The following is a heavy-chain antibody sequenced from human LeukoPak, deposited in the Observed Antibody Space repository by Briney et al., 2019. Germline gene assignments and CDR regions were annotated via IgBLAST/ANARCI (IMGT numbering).Heavy chain of an antibody. CDR2: IKQDGSEK. Sequence: GGSLRLSCAASGFTFRSYWMSWVRQGPGKGLEWLAHIKQDGSEKYYVDSVKGRFTISRDNAKNSLYLQMNSLRAEDTAVYYCGRGGSGYVHLDYWGQGTLVTVSS. CDR3: GRGGSGYVHLDY. D-gene: IGHD3-16*01. CDR1: GFTFRSYW. V-gene: IGHV3-7*01. J-gene: IGHJ4*02.